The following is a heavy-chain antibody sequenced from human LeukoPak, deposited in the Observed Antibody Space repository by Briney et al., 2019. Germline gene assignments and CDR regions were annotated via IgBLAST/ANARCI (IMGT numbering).Heavy chain of an antibody. CDR2: INPSTGRT. J-gene: IGHJ5*02. CDR1: GYIFTSAD. V-gene: IGHV1-8*03. D-gene: IGHD4-17*01. CDR3: ARVRGDYLYVPYDP. Sequence: AAVKVSFKTSGYIFTSADSNWVRQATGQGLEGMGYINPSTGRTGYAQKFQGRFTFTRNNAINTPYLELSSLTSEDTAVYYCARVRGDYLYVPYDPWGQGTLVTVSS.